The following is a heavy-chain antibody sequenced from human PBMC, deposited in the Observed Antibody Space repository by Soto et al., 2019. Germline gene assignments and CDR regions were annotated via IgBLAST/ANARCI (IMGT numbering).Heavy chain of an antibody. CDR1: GGSISSGGYY. J-gene: IGHJ4*02. CDR2: IYYSGST. CDR3: ARGGIAAAAPPDY. Sequence: QVQLQESGPGLVKPSQTLSLTCTVSGGSISSGGYYWSWIRQHPGKGLEWIGYIYYSGSTYYNPSLKSRVTIAVDTSKNQFSLKLSSVTAADTAVYYCARGGIAAAAPPDYWGQGTLVTVSS. V-gene: IGHV4-31*03. D-gene: IGHD6-13*01.